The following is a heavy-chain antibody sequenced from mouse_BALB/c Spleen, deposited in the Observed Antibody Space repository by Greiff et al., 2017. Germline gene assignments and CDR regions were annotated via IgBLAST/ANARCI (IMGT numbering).Heavy chain of an antibody. Sequence: QVQLKESGPGLVQPSQSLSITCTVSGFSLTSYGVHWVRQSPGKGLEWLGVIWSGGSTDYNAAFISRLSISKDNSKSQVFFKMNSLQADDTAIYYCARKPLRQLGLRDYAMDYWGQGTSVTVSS. J-gene: IGHJ4*01. CDR1: GFSLTSYG. CDR2: IWSGGST. V-gene: IGHV2-4-1*01. D-gene: IGHD3-2*01. CDR3: ARKPLRQLGLRDYAMDY.